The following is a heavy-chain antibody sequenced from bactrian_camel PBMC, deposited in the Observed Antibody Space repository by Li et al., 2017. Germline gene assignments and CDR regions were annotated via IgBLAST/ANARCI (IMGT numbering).Heavy chain of an antibody. CDR1: GVADDDSM. CDR2: ISSDGRT. CDR3: TYDGWVERDGRCDS. J-gene: IGHJ4*01. V-gene: IGHV3S66*01. D-gene: IGHD3*01. Sequence: VQLVESGGGSVQAGETLSLSCTPSGVADDDSMMGWYRQAGPGNECEMVAFISSDGRTVYADSVKGRFTISQDSAKNTVYLQMNDLKPEDTAVYCCTYDGWVERDGRCDSGEQGTQVTVS.